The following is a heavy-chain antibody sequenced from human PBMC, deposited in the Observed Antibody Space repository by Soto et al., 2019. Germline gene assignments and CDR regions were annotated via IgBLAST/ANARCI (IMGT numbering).Heavy chain of an antibody. J-gene: IGHJ6*02. CDR2: IDHTGNT. CDR1: GGSFSNYR. CDR3: ASLAARGWPYYGMDV. Sequence: SETLSLTCAVYGGSFSNYRWSWIRQPPGKSLEWIGDIDHTGNTTYSPSLKGRVTISVDTPKNQFSLNLSSVTAADTAVYYCASLAARGWPYYGMDVWGQGTTVTVSS. D-gene: IGHD6-6*01. V-gene: IGHV4-34*01.